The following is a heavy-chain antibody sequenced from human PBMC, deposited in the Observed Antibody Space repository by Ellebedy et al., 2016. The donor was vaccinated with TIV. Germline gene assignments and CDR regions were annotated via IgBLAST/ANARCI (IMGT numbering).Heavy chain of an antibody. CDR2: INPNSGGT. Sequence: ASVKVSCXASGYTFTGYYMHWVRQAPGQGLEWMGWINPNSGGTNYAQKFQGRVTMTRDTSISTAYMELSRLRSDDTAVYYCARAPPHDSAFDIWGQGTMVTVSS. V-gene: IGHV1-2*02. CDR3: ARAPPHDSAFDI. D-gene: IGHD1-1*01. CDR1: GYTFTGYY. J-gene: IGHJ3*02.